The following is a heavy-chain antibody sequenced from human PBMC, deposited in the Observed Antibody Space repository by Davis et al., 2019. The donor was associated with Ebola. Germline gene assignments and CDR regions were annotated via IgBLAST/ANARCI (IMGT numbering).Heavy chain of an antibody. CDR2: IYPGDSDT. CDR1: GYSFTSYW. CDR3: ARHQDCSSTSCYDYYYYGMDV. J-gene: IGHJ6*02. D-gene: IGHD2-2*01. Sequence: GESLKISCKGSGYSFTSYWIGWVRQMPGKGLEWMGIIYPGDSDTRYSPSFQGQVTISADKSIRTAYLQWSSLKASDTAMYYCARHQDCSSTSCYDYYYYGMDVWGQGTTVTVSS. V-gene: IGHV5-51*01.